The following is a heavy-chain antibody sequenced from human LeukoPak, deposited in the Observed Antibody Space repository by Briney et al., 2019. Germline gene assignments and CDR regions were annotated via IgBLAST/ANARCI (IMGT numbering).Heavy chain of an antibody. J-gene: IGHJ4*02. CDR2: IIPIFGTA. CDR3: ARGYCSGGSCYTDFDY. D-gene: IGHD2-15*01. Sequence: GASVKVSCKASGYTFTSYGISWVRQAPGQGLEWMGGIIPIFGTANYAQKFQGRVTITADESTSTAYMELSSLRSEDTAVYYCARGYCSGGSCYTDFDYWGQGTLVTVSS. CDR1: GYTFTSYG. V-gene: IGHV1-69*13.